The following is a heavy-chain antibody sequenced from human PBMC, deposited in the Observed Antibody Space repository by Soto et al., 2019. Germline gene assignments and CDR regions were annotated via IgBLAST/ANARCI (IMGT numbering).Heavy chain of an antibody. CDR1: RFTFSNYA. CDR3: AKAQGDYGSGNYYYAMDV. V-gene: IGHV3-23*01. D-gene: IGHD3-10*01. Sequence: EVQVLESGGGLVQPGGSLRLYSAASRFTFSNYAINWVRQAPGKGLEWVSAVSGSGVITYYADSVKGRFTISRDNSKNTLYLQMNSLRAEDTAVYYCAKAQGDYGSGNYYYAMDVWGQGTTVTVSS. J-gene: IGHJ6*02. CDR2: VSGSGVIT.